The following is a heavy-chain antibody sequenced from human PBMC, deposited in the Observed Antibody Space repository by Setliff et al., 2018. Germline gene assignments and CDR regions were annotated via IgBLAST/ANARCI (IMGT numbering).Heavy chain of an antibody. J-gene: IGHJ4*02. V-gene: IGHV4-59*11. D-gene: IGHD3-16*02. CDR2: IYYSGNT. Sequence: SSETLSLTCSVSGGSIDSHYWSWIRQPPGKGLEWIGSIYYSGNTNYNPSLKSRVTISVDTSKNQFSLKLSSVTAADTAVYYCARASGGVIAPYFDYWGQGTLVTVSS. CDR1: GGSIDSHY. CDR3: ARASGGVIAPYFDY.